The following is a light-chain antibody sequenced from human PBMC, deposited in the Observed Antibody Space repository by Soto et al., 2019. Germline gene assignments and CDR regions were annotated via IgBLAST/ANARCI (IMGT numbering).Light chain of an antibody. CDR2: AAS. J-gene: IGKJ5*01. V-gene: IGKV1-39*01. CDR1: PSIRND. Sequence: ESPVTPSPSSLSASLGDRVTITCRASPSIRNDLGWYQQKPGKAPKRLIYAASSLQSGVPSRFSGSGSGTDFTLTISRLQPEDFATYYCQQSYSTTPITFGQGTRLEIK. CDR3: QQSYSTTPIT.